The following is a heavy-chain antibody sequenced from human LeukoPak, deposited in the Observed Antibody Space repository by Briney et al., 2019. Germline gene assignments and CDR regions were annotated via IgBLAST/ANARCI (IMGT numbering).Heavy chain of an antibody. D-gene: IGHD5-24*01. V-gene: IGHV5-51*01. CDR2: IYPGDSDT. CDR3: ARLVKDGYNIDY. CDR1: GYTFTSYY. Sequence: KVSCKASGYTFTSYYMHWVRQMPGKGLEWMGIIYPGDSDTRYSPSFQGQVTISADKSISTAYLQWSSLKASDTAMYYCARLVKDGYNIDYWGQGTLVTVSS. J-gene: IGHJ4*02.